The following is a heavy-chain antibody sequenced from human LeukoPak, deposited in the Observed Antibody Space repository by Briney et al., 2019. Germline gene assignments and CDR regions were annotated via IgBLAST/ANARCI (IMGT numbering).Heavy chain of an antibody. CDR1: GITFSSYS. CDR2: ISGSGGST. V-gene: IGHV3-23*01. D-gene: IGHD6-6*01. CDR3: AARPIFFDY. J-gene: IGHJ4*02. Sequence: PGGSLRLSCAASGITFSSYSMNWVRQAPGKGLEWVSAISGSGGSTYYADSVKGWFTISRDNSKNTLYLQMNSLRAEDTAVYYCAARPIFFDYWGQGTLVTVSS.